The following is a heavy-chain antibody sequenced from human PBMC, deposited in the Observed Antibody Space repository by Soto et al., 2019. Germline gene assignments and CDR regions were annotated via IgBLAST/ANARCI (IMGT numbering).Heavy chain of an antibody. V-gene: IGHV3-48*02. CDR3: ARDKIVGYYGSGSYYNYFDY. CDR1: GFTFSGYS. Sequence: QAGGSLRLSSAASGFTFSGYSMNWVRQSPGKGLEWVSYISSSSSTIYYADSVKGRFTISRDNAKNSLYLQMNSLRDEDTAVYYCARDKIVGYYGSGSYYNYFDYWGQGTLVTVSS. D-gene: IGHD3-10*01. J-gene: IGHJ4*02. CDR2: ISSSSSTI.